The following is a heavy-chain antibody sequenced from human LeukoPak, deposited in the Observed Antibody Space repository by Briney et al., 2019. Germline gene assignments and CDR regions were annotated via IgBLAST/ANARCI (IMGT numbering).Heavy chain of an antibody. J-gene: IGHJ6*02. V-gene: IGHV1-2*07. D-gene: IGHD3-9*01. CDR2: LNPYSGST. CDR3: ARPPRQNPTGLLYYGMDV. Sequence: ASVRPCCTAAGYTFTASEVNWGPRAPGHRVRGWGWLNPYSGSTNYAHKFQGRVNKTRDTSTSTAYMELSRLRSDDTAVYYCARPPRQNPTGLLYYGMDVWGQGTTVTVSS. CDR1: GYTFTASE.